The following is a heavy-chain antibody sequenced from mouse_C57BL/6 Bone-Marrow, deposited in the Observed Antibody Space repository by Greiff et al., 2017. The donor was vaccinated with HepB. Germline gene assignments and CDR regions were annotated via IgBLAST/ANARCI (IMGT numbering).Heavy chain of an antibody. CDR3: ARPHDDLYYAMDY. CDR1: GFTFSDYG. V-gene: IGHV5-17*01. J-gene: IGHJ4*01. D-gene: IGHD2-12*01. CDR2: ISSGSSTI. Sequence: EVQVVESGGGLVKPGGSLKLSCAASGFTFSDYGMHWVRQAPEKGLEWVAYISSGSSTIYYADTVKGRFTISRDNAKNTLFLQMTSLRSEDTAMYYCARPHDDLYYAMDYWGQGTSVTVSS.